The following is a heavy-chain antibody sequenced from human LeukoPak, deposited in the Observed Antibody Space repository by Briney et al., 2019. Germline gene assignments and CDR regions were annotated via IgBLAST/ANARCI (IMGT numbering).Heavy chain of an antibody. CDR3: ARGMDYSNYFDY. CDR2: INYNGST. CDR1: GGSISSYY. J-gene: IGHJ4*02. Sequence: SETLSLTCTVSGGSISSYYWNWIRQPPGKGLEWIGYINYNGSTNYNPSLKSRVTISADTSKNQFSLKLSSVTAADTAVYSCARGMDYSNYFDYWGQGTLVTVSS. V-gene: IGHV4-59*01. D-gene: IGHD4-11*01.